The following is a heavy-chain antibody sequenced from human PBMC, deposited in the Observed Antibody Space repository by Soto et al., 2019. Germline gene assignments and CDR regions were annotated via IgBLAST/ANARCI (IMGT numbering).Heavy chain of an antibody. CDR3: ARSGYYWNDGARGYFDY. CDR1: GFTFSSYE. D-gene: IGHD1-20*01. CDR2: ISSSGRTI. V-gene: IGHV3-48*03. Sequence: PGGSLRLSCAASGFTFSSYEMNWVRQAPGKGLEWFSYISSSGRTIYYADSVKGRFTISRDNAKNSLYLQMNSLRAEDTDVYYCARSGYYWNDGARGYFDYWGQGTLVTVSS. J-gene: IGHJ4*02.